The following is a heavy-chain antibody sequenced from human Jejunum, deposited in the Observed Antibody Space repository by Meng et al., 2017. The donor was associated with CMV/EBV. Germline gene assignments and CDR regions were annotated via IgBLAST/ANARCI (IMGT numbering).Heavy chain of an antibody. CDR1: GFKVSEYY. CDR2: IRDRGNSYTT. V-gene: IGHV3-72*01. D-gene: IGHD2-2*01. J-gene: IGHJ3*01. Sequence: GFKVSEYYMNWVRQAPGKGLEWVGRIRDRGNSYTTNYAASVAGRFTISRDDSKNSLYLQMNSLKTEDTAVYYCAKFDTSRLDAFDVWGQGTMVTVSS. CDR3: AKFDTSRLDAFDV.